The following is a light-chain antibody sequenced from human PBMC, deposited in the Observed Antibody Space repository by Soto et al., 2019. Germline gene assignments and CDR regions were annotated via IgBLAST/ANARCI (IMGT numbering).Light chain of an antibody. CDR2: WAS. Sequence: DIVMTQSPDSLAVSLGERATINCKSSQSVLFSSNNRNNLAWNQRKPGQPPKLLISWASTREFGVPDRFSGSGAGTDFTLPISSLQAEDVAVHYCQQYYSTPWTFGQGTKVEIK. J-gene: IGKJ1*01. CDR1: QSVLFSSNNRNN. V-gene: IGKV4-1*01. CDR3: QQYYSTPWT.